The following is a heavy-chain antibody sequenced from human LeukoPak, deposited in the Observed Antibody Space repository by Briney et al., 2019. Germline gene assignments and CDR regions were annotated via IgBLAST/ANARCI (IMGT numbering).Heavy chain of an antibody. J-gene: IGHJ4*02. D-gene: IGHD6-19*01. CDR2: IYPGDSDT. V-gene: IGHV5-51*01. CDR3: ARVPVADPYYFDY. Sequence: GESLKISCKGSGDSFTSYWIGWVRQMPGKGLEWMGIIYPGDSDTRYSPSFQGQVTISADKSISTAYLQWSSLKASDTAMYYCARVPVADPYYFDYWGQGTLVTVSS. CDR1: GDSFTSYW.